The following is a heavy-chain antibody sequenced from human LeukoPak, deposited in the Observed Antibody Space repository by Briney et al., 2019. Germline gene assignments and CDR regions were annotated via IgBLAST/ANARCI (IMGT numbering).Heavy chain of an antibody. D-gene: IGHD3-10*01. CDR1: GFTFSTYG. J-gene: IGHJ5*02. CDR2: IRYDGSNK. V-gene: IGHV3-30*02. Sequence: GGSLRLSCAASGFTFSTYGMHWVRQAPGKGLEWVAVIRYDGSNKYYADSVKGRFTISRDNSKNTLYLQMNSLRVEDTAVYYCAKDLAPIMVRGVNTWFDPWGQETLVTVSS. CDR3: AKDLAPIMVRGVNTWFDP.